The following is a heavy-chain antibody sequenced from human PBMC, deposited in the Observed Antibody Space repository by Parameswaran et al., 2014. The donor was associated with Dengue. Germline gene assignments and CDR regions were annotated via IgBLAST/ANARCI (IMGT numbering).Heavy chain of an antibody. CDR2: INHSGST. D-gene: IGHD2-2*01. Sequence: VRQMPGKGLEWIGEINHSGSTNYNPSLKSRVTISVDTSKNQFSLKLSSVTAADTAVYYCARVGYCSSTSCSDYWGQGTLVTVSS. CDR3: ARVGYCSSTSCSDY. V-gene: IGHV4-34*01. J-gene: IGHJ4*02.